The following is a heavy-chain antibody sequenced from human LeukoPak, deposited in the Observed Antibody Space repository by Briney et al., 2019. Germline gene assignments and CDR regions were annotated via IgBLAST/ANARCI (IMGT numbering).Heavy chain of an antibody. V-gene: IGHV3-23*01. D-gene: IGHD1-26*01. Sequence: PGGSLRLSCAASGFTFSSYAMSWVRQAPGKGLEWVSAISGSGGSTYYADSVKGRFTISRDNPKNTLYLQMNSLRAEDTAVYYCATSGRGSYLYYFDYWGQGTLVTVSS. CDR2: ISGSGGST. CDR3: ATSGRGSYLYYFDY. CDR1: GFTFSSYA. J-gene: IGHJ4*02.